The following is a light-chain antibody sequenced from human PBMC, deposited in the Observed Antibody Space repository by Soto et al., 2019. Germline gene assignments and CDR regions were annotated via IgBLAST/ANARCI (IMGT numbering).Light chain of an antibody. Sequence: QSVLTQPASVSGSPGQSITISCTGTSSDVANYNLVSWYQQHPGKAPKLMIYEVNERPSGISNRFSGSTSANTASLTISGLQAEDEADYYCCSSAGSITPHVFGTGTKLTVL. J-gene: IGLJ1*01. CDR2: EVN. CDR3: CSSAGSITPHV. V-gene: IGLV2-23*02. CDR1: SSDVANYNL.